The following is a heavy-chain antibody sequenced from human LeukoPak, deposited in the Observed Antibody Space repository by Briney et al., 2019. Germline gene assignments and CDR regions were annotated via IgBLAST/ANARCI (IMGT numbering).Heavy chain of an antibody. CDR3: ARESITMIVVVSAPHDAFDI. Sequence: SETLSLTCTVSGGSISSYYWSWIRQHPGKGLEWIGYIYYSGSTYYNPSLKSRVTISVDTSKNQFSLKLSSVTAADTAVYYCARESITMIVVVSAPHDAFDIWGQGTMVTVSS. D-gene: IGHD3-22*01. CDR1: GGSISSYY. V-gene: IGHV4-59*06. J-gene: IGHJ3*02. CDR2: IYYSGST.